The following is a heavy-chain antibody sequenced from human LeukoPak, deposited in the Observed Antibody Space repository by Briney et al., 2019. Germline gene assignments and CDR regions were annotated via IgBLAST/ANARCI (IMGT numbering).Heavy chain of an antibody. CDR2: ISAYNGNT. CDR1: GGTFSSYA. D-gene: IGHD1-26*01. CDR3: ARGPLFGWELRPFDP. J-gene: IGHJ5*02. V-gene: IGHV1-18*01. Sequence: GSSVKVSCKASGGTFSSYAISWVRQAPGQGLEWMGWISAYNGNTNYAQKLQGRVTMTTDTSTSTAYMELRSLRSDDTAVYYCARGPLFGWELRPFDPWGQGTLVTVSS.